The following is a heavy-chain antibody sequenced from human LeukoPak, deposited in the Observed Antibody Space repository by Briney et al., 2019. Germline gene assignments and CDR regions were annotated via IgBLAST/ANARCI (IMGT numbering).Heavy chain of an antibody. Sequence: GGSLRLSCAASGFTFSSYGMHWVRQAPGKGLEWVSSISSSSSYIYYADSVKGRFTISRDNAKNSLYLQMNSLRAEDTAVYYCARDINDAFDIWGQGTMVTVSS. J-gene: IGHJ3*02. CDR1: GFTFSSYG. D-gene: IGHD3-10*01. CDR3: ARDINDAFDI. V-gene: IGHV3-21*01. CDR2: ISSSSSYI.